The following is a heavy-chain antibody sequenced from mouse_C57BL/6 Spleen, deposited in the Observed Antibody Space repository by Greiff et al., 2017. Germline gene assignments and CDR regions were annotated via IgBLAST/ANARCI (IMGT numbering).Heavy chain of an antibody. CDR2: ISSGGSYT. D-gene: IGHD2-10*01. J-gene: IGHJ2*01. CDR1: GFTFSSYG. CDR3: ARHAYYGNYVDY. Sequence: DVKLVESGGDLVKPGGSLKLSCAASGFTFSSYGMSWVRQTPDKRLEWVATISSGGSYTYYPHSVKGRFTISRDNAKNTLYLQMSSLKSEDTAMYYCARHAYYGNYVDYWGQGTTLTVSS. V-gene: IGHV5-6*02.